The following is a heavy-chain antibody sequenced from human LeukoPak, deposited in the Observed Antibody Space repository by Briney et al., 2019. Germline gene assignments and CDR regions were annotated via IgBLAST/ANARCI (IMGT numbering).Heavy chain of an antibody. Sequence: GASVKVSCKASGYTFTSYGISWVRQAPGQGLEWMGWISAYNGNTNYAQKLQGRVTMTTDTSTSTAYMELRSLRSDDTAVYYCARGILWFGELSHFDYWGQGTLVTVSS. CDR1: GYTFTSYG. J-gene: IGHJ4*02. CDR3: ARGILWFGELSHFDY. V-gene: IGHV1-18*01. CDR2: ISAYNGNT. D-gene: IGHD3-10*01.